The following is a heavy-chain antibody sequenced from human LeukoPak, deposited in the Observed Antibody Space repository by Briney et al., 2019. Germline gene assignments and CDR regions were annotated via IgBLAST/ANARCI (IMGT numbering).Heavy chain of an antibody. D-gene: IGHD1-1*01. CDR3: ARGTGTVFDYYGMDV. CDR1: GYTFTSYG. CDR2: ISAYNGNT. V-gene: IGHV1-18*01. Sequence: ASVKVSCKASGYTFTSYGISWVRQAPGQELEWMGWISAYNGNTNYAQKLQDRVTMTTDTSTSTAYMELRSLRSDDTAVYYCARGTGTVFDYYGMDVWGQGTTVTVSS. J-gene: IGHJ6*02.